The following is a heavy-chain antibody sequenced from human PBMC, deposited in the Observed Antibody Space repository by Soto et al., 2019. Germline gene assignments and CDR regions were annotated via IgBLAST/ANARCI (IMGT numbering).Heavy chain of an antibody. CDR1: GYTFTSYD. J-gene: IGHJ5*02. CDR3: ARDLLLWFGELYFPPYNWFDP. V-gene: IGHV1-8*01. D-gene: IGHD3-10*01. Sequence: QVQLVQSGAEVKKPGASVKVSCKASGYTFTSYDINWVRQATGQGLERMGWMNPNSGNTGYAQKFQGRVTMTRTTFISTAYMELSSLRSEDTAVYYCARDLLLWFGELYFPPYNWFDPWGQGTLVTVSS. CDR2: MNPNSGNT.